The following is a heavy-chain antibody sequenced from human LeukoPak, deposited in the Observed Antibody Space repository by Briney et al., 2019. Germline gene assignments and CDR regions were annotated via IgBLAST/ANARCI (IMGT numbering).Heavy chain of an antibody. CDR2: ISAYNGNT. J-gene: IGHJ4*02. V-gene: IGHV1-18*01. CDR1: GYTFTSYG. CDR3: ARENTSPHFDY. Sequence: ASVKISCKASGYTFTSYGISWVRQAPGQGLEWMGWISAYNGNTNYAQKLQGRVTMTTDTSTSTAYMELSSLRSEDTAVYYCARENTSPHFDYWGQGTLVTVSS. D-gene: IGHD2-2*01.